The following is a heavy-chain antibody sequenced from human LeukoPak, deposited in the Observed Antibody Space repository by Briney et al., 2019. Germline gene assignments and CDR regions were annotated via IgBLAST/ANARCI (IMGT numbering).Heavy chain of an antibody. CDR1: GGSINSYY. CDR3: ARGLLTYYYDGSGYPADAFDI. CDR2: IYYTGST. J-gene: IGHJ3*02. D-gene: IGHD3-22*01. V-gene: IGHV4-59*08. Sequence: SETLSLTCTVSGGSINSYYWSWIRQPPGKGLEWIGYIYYTGSTNYNPSLKSRVTISVDTSKNQFSLKLSSVTAADTAVYYCARGLLTYYYDGSGYPADAFDIWGQGTMVTVSS.